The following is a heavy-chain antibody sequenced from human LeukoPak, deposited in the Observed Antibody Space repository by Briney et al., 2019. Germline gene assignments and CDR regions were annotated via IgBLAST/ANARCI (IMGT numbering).Heavy chain of an antibody. CDR1: GFTFGDYA. V-gene: IGHV3-49*03. CDR2: IRSKAYGGTT. D-gene: IGHD3-22*01. J-gene: IGHJ4*02. Sequence: PGGSLRLSCTASGFTFGDYAMSWFRQAPGKGLEWVGFIRSKAYGGTTEHAASVKGRFTISRDDSKSIAYLQMNSLKTEDTAVYYCTRAGGTDYYYDSSGYYYGNYWGQGTLVTVSS. CDR3: TRAGGTDYYYDSSGYYYGNY.